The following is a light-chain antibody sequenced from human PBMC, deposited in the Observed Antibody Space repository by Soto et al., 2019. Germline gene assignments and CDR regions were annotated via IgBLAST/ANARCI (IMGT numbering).Light chain of an antibody. CDR3: QQYNNWPPPLT. CDR1: QSVSSN. CDR2: GAS. J-gene: IGKJ4*01. V-gene: IGKV3-15*01. Sequence: EIVMTQSPATLSVSPGERATLSCRASQSVSSNLAGYQQKPGQAPRLLIYGASTRATGIPARFSGSGSGTEFTLTISSLQSEDVAVYYCQQYNNWPPPLTFGGGTKVEIK.